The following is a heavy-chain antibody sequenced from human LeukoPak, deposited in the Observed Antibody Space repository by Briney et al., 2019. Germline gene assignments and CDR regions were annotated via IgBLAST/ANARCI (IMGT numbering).Heavy chain of an antibody. Sequence: GRSLRLSCAASGFTFSNYAMHWVRQAPGKGLEWVTIISSDGRNNYYYADSVRGRFTISRDNSKNMLYLQMNSLRAEDAAVYCCAKGDSSGWYESNWFDPWGQGTLVTVSS. CDR1: GFTFSNYA. V-gene: IGHV3-30*04. D-gene: IGHD6-19*01. CDR2: ISSDGRNNY. CDR3: AKGDSSGWYESNWFDP. J-gene: IGHJ5*02.